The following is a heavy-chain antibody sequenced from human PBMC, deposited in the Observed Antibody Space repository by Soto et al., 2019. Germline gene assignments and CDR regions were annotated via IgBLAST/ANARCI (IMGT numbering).Heavy chain of an antibody. D-gene: IGHD3-16*01. Sequence: GESLKISCEGSGYNFTNYWIGWVRQMPGKGLEWMGIIYPVDSESRYSPSFQGQVTISADKSISAAYLQWSSLKASDTAMYYCARQEGPTFLFYYGMDVWGPGTTVTVSS. J-gene: IGHJ6*02. V-gene: IGHV5-51*01. CDR1: GYNFTNYW. CDR2: IYPVDSES. CDR3: ARQEGPTFLFYYGMDV.